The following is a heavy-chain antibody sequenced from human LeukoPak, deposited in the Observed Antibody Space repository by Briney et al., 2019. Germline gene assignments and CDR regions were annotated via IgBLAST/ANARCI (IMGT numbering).Heavy chain of an antibody. J-gene: IGHJ4*02. D-gene: IGHD2-2*01. CDR2: ISAYNGNR. CDR1: GYTFSDHG. V-gene: IGHV1-18*01. Sequence: ASVKVSCKASGYTFSDHGFSWVRQAPGQGLEWMGWISAYNGNRKYAQKFQDRVSMTTETYTNTAYMEMRSLKFDDTAVYYCVRVSSASWYLIDYWGQGTLVTVSS. CDR3: VRVSSASWYLIDY.